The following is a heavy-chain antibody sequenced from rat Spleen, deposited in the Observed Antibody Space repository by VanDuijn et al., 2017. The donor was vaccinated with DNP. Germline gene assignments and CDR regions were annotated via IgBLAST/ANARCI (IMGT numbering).Heavy chain of an antibody. D-gene: IGHD1-4*01. J-gene: IGHJ2*01. CDR1: GFTFSNYD. CDR2: ISTGGGST. V-gene: IGHV5-25*01. CDR3: AGRPPPTRGPFDY. Sequence: EVKLVESGGGLVQPGRSLKLSCAAAGFTFSNYDMAWVRQAPTKGLEWVAAISTGGGSTYYPDSVKGRFTISRDNAENTVYLQINSLRSEDTATYYCAGRPPPTRGPFDYWGQGVTVTVSS.